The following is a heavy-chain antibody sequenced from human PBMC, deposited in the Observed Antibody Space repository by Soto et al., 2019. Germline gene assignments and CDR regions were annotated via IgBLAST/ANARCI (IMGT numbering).Heavy chain of an antibody. J-gene: IGHJ4*02. Sequence: PWWSLRLSCSASVFTGSSNFMSWFRQAPGKGLEWVSSLYSAGNTFYADSVKGRFTISRDDFKNTVYLQMNSLGAEDTAVYVCARGHAYSYGYSYYYDYWGQGTLVTVPS. CDR2: LYSAGNT. CDR1: VFTGSSNF. CDR3: ARGHAYSYGYSYYYDY. D-gene: IGHD5-18*01. V-gene: IGHV3-53*01.